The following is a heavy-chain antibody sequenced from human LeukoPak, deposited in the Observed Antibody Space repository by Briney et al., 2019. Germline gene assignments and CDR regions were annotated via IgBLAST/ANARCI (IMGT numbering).Heavy chain of an antibody. CDR1: GGSISSGSYY. CDR2: INHSGST. V-gene: IGHV4-39*07. CDR3: ASSPYYDFWSERYYYYYMDV. J-gene: IGHJ6*03. Sequence: PSETLSLTCTVSGGSISSGSYYWSWIRQPPGKGLEWIGEINHSGSTNYNPSLKSRVTISVDTSKNQFSLKLSSVTAADTAVYYCASSPYYDFWSERYYYYYMDVWGKGTTVTVSS. D-gene: IGHD3-3*01.